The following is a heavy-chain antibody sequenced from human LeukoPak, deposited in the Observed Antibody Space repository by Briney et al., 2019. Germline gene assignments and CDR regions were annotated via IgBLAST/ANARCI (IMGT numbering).Heavy chain of an antibody. CDR3: ASRPRRHYFDY. V-gene: IGHV4-34*01. J-gene: IGHJ4*02. Sequence: PSETLSLTCAVYGGSFSGYYWSWIRQPPGKGLEWIGEINHSGSTNYNPSLKSRVTISVDTSKNQFSLKLSSVTAADTAVYYCASRPRRHYFDYWGQGTLVTVSS. CDR2: INHSGST. CDR1: GGSFSGYY.